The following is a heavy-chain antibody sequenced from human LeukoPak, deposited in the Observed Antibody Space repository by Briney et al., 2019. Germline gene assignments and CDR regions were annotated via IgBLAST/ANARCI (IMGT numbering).Heavy chain of an antibody. V-gene: IGHV4-30-4*01. J-gene: IGHJ4*02. CDR3: ARAMDYYGSGSSTFDY. CDR1: GGSLSSGDYY. D-gene: IGHD3-10*01. CDR2: IYYSGST. Sequence: PSQTLSLTCTVSGGSLSSGDYYWSWIRQPPGKGLEWIGYIYYSGSTYYNPSLKSRVTISVDTSKNQFSLKLSSVTAADTAVYYCARAMDYYGSGSSTFDYWGQGTLVTVSS.